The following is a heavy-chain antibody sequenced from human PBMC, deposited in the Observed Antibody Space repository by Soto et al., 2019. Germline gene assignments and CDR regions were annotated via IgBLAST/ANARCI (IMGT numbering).Heavy chain of an antibody. CDR3: ARYFTMMNWFDP. D-gene: IGHD3-22*01. V-gene: IGHV1-69*13. Sequence: SVKVSCKASGGTFSSYAISWVRQAPGQGLEWMGGIIPIFGTANYAQKFQGRVTITADESTSTAYMELSSLRSEDTAVYYCARYFTMMNWFDPWGQGTLVTVSS. CDR2: IIPIFGTA. CDR1: GGTFSSYA. J-gene: IGHJ5*02.